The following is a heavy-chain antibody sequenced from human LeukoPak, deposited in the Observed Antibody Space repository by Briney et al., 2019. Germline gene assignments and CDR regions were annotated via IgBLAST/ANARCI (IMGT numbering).Heavy chain of an antibody. Sequence: TSETLSLTCAVYGGSFSGYYWNWIRQPPGKGLEWIGEINHSGSTNYNPSLKSRVTISVDTSKNQFSLKLSSVTAADTAVYYCASTGKWIQLWPYYYYGMDVWGQGTTVTVSS. CDR3: ASTGKWIQLWPYYYYGMDV. CDR2: INHSGST. CDR1: GGSFSGYY. J-gene: IGHJ6*02. V-gene: IGHV4-34*01. D-gene: IGHD5-18*01.